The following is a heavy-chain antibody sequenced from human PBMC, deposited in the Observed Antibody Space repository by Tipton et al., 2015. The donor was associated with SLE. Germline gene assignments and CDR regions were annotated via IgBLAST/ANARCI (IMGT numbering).Heavy chain of an antibody. CDR1: GFTFDDYA. J-gene: IGHJ4*02. V-gene: IGHV3-9*01. Sequence: RSLRLSCAASGFTFDDYAMHWVRQAPGKGLEWVSGISWNSGNIGYADSVKGRFTISRDNAKNSLYLQMSSLRADDTALYYCAKDRSRGWYGEPFDYWGQGTLVTVSS. CDR3: AKDRSRGWYGEPFDY. D-gene: IGHD6-19*01. CDR2: ISWNSGNI.